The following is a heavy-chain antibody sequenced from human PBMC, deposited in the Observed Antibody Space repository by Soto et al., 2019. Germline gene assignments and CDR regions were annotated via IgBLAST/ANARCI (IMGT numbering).Heavy chain of an antibody. D-gene: IGHD2-21*02. Sequence: QLQLQESGPGLVKPSETLSLTCTVSGGSISSSSYYWGWIRQPPGKGLEWIGSIYYSGSTYYNPSLKSRVTISVDTSKNQFSLKLSSVTAADTAVYYCARPGYCGGDCPYYFDYWGQGTLVTVSS. CDR3: ARPGYCGGDCPYYFDY. V-gene: IGHV4-39*01. CDR1: GGSISSSSYY. CDR2: IYYSGST. J-gene: IGHJ4*02.